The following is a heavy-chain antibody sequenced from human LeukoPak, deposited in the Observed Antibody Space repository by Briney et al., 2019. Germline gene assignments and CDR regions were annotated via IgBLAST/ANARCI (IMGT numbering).Heavy chain of an antibody. CDR3: ARGGSGWSWGYYYYMDV. J-gene: IGHJ6*03. D-gene: IGHD6-19*01. CDR1: GFTFSSYA. CDR2: ISSNGGST. V-gene: IGHV3-64*01. Sequence: GGSLRLSCAASGFTFSSYAMHWVRQAPGKGLEYVSAISSNGGSTYYANSVKGRFTISRDNSKNTLYLQMGSLRAEDMAVYYCARGGSGWSWGYYYYMDVWGKGTTVTISS.